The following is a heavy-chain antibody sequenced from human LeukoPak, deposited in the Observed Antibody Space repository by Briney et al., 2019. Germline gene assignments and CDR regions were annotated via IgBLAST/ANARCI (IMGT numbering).Heavy chain of an antibody. CDR3: AKDPPTSGTTFDY. D-gene: IGHD1-1*01. CDR1: GFTFSSYA. Sequence: GGSLRLSCAASGFTFSSYAVSWVRQAPGKGLEWVSTTSGSGGSTYYADSVKGRFTISRDNSKNTLYLQMNSLRAEDTAVYYCAKDPPTSGTTFDYWGQGTLVTVSS. V-gene: IGHV3-23*01. CDR2: TSGSGGST. J-gene: IGHJ4*02.